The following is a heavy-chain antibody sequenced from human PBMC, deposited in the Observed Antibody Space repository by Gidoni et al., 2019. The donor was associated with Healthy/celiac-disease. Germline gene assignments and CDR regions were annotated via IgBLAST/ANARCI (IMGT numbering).Heavy chain of an antibody. D-gene: IGHD3-3*01. V-gene: IGHV3-30-3*01. CDR2: ISYDGSNK. J-gene: IGHJ4*02. CDR1: GFTFSSYA. CDR3: ARAGGFLEWLSLDY. Sequence: QVQLVESGGGVVQPGRSLRLSCAASGFTFSSYAMHWVRQAPGKGLELVAVISYDGSNKYYADSVKGRFTISRDNSKNTLYLQMNSLRAEDTAVYYCARAGGFLEWLSLDYWGQGTLVTVSS.